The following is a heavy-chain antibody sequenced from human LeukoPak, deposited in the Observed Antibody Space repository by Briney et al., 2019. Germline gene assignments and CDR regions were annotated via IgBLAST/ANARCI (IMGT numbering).Heavy chain of an antibody. J-gene: IGHJ4*02. V-gene: IGHV1-2*02. CDR3: ATSSGITMVRGVPWD. Sequence: GASVKVSCKASVYTFTGYYMHWVRQAPGQGLEWMGWINPNSGGTNYAQKFQGRVTMTRDTSISTAYMELSRLRSDDTAVYYCATSSGITMVRGVPWDWGQGTLVTVSS. CDR1: VYTFTGYY. D-gene: IGHD3-10*01. CDR2: INPNSGGT.